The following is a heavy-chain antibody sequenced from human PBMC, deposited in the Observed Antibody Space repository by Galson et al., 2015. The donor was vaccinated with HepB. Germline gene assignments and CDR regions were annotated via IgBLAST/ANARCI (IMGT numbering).Heavy chain of an antibody. V-gene: IGHV3-74*01. CDR2: INSDGSST. Sequence: SLRLSCAASGFTVSSNYMSWVRQAPGKGLVWVSRINSDGSSTSYADSVKGRFTISRDNAKNTLYPQMNSLRAEDTAVYYCARVVTSFGAQFDYWGQGTLVTVSS. D-gene: IGHD3-10*01. J-gene: IGHJ4*02. CDR3: ARVVTSFGAQFDY. CDR1: GFTVSSNY.